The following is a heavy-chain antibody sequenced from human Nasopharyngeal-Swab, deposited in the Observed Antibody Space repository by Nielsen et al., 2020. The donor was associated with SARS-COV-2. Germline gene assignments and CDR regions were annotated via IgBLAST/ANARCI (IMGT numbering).Heavy chain of an antibody. J-gene: IGHJ4*02. CDR1: GGSISSGSYY. CDR3: ARDRGDSSGYLPYYFDY. Sequence: SETLSLTCTVSGGSISSGSYYWSWIRQPAGKGLEWIGRIYTSGSTNYNPSLKSRVTISVDTSKNQFSLKLSSVTAADTAVYYCARDRGDSSGYLPYYFDYWGQGTLVTVSS. D-gene: IGHD3-22*01. V-gene: IGHV4-61*02. CDR2: IYTSGST.